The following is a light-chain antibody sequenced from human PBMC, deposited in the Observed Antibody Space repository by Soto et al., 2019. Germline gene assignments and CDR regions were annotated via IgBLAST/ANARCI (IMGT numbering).Light chain of an antibody. J-gene: IGLJ3*02. CDR3: TSYVGSNIWV. Sequence: QSALTQPPSASGSPGQSVTISCTGTSSDVGAYKYVSWYQQYPGKAPKLMIYEVSKRPSGVHDRFSGSKSGNTASLTVSGLQAEDEADYYCTSYVGSNIWVFGGGTKVTVL. CDR2: EVS. V-gene: IGLV2-8*01. CDR1: SSDVGAYKY.